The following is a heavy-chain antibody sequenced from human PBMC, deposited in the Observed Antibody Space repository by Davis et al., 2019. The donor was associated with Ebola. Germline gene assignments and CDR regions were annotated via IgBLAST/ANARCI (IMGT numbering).Heavy chain of an antibody. V-gene: IGHV3-53*01. D-gene: IGHD2-15*01. CDR3: ARDSHCSGGSCYAVY. Sequence: PGGSLRLSCAASGFTVSSNYMSWVRQAPGKGLEWVSVIYSGGSTYYADSVKGRFTISRDNSKNTLYLQMNSLRAEDTAVYYCARDSHCSGGSCYAVYWGQGTLVTVSS. CDR1: GFTVSSNY. CDR2: IYSGGST. J-gene: IGHJ4*02.